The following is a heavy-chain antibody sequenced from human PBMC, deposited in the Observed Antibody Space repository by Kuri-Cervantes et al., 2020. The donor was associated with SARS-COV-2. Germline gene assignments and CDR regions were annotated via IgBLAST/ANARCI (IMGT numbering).Heavy chain of an antibody. CDR2: IGTAADP. CDR3: AKPGSVRGIIREDHYGLDV. Sequence: GGSLRLSCAASGFTFSSYDIHWVRQATGKGLEWVSAIGTAADPYYPGSVRGRFTISRDNSKNTLYLQMNSLRLEDTAIYYCAKPGSVRGIIREDHYGLDVWGQGTTVTVSS. V-gene: IGHV3-13*05. D-gene: IGHD3-10*01. CDR1: GFTFSSYD. J-gene: IGHJ6*02.